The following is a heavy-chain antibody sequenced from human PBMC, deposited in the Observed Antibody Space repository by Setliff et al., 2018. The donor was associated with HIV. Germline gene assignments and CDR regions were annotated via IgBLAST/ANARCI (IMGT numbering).Heavy chain of an antibody. V-gene: IGHV1-69*13. J-gene: IGHJ4*01. CDR1: GGTFRSQA. CDR3: ARNQGDSSGWYAGDY. Sequence: SVKVSCKTSGGTFRSQAISWVRQAPGQGLEWMGGLISMFKIPQIAQKFQGRVTITADESTSTAYMGLSSLTSEDTAVYYCARNQGDSSGWYAGDYWGHGTLVTVSS. D-gene: IGHD6-19*01. CDR2: LISMFKIP.